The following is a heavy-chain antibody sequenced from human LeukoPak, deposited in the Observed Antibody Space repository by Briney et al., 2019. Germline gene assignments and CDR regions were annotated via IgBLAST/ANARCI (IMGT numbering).Heavy chain of an antibody. Sequence: GGSLRLSCAASRFSLRNFVMAWVRQAPGKGLERVSAISSGAENIFYADSVKGRFTISRDNSKNTLFLQMNSLRAEDTAVYYCAKDATSYVYNYYMDVWGKGTTVTVSS. V-gene: IGHV3-23*01. CDR3: AKDATSYVYNYYMDV. CDR1: RFSLRNFV. D-gene: IGHD3-16*01. J-gene: IGHJ6*03. CDR2: ISSGAENI.